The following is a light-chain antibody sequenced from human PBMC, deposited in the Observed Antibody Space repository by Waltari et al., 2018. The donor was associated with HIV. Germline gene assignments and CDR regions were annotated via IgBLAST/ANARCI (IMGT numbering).Light chain of an antibody. CDR2: GAS. V-gene: IGKV1-12*01. CDR3: QQTNGSPLT. J-gene: IGKJ4*01. Sequence: DIQMTQSPRNMSAFVGERVTITCRASQGISTWLAWYQQKPGKAPQLLIHGASSLHSGVPSRFNGSGSGTQFSLTISSLQSEDFATYYCQQTNGSPLTFGGGTTVE. CDR1: QGISTW.